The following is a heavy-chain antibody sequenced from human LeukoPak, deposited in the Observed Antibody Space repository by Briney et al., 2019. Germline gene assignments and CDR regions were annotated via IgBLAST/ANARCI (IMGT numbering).Heavy chain of an antibody. J-gene: IGHJ4*02. CDR2: IRYDGSNK. CDR1: GFTLSSYG. D-gene: IGHD6-19*01. V-gene: IGHV3-30*02. Sequence: PRGSLRLSCAASGFTLSSYGMHWVSQAPGKGLEWVAFIRYDGSNKYYADSVKGRFTISIDNSKNTMYLQMNSLRAEDTAVYYCAKDLAVAGHPYYFDYWGQVTLVTVSS. CDR3: AKDLAVAGHPYYFDY.